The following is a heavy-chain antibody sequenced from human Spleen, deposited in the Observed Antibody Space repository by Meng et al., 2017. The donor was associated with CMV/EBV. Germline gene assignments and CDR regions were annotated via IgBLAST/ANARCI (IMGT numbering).Heavy chain of an antibody. CDR2: IDHGGST. Sequence: LTCAVYGGSFSGYYWGWIRQPPGKGLEWIGEIDHGGSTNFNPFLKSRVTISVDTSKNQFSLKLSSVTAADIAIYYCARITMGTIDFWGQGSLVTVSS. CDR1: GGSFSGYY. V-gene: IGHV4-34*01. J-gene: IGHJ4*02. CDR3: ARITMGTIDF. D-gene: IGHD3-10*01.